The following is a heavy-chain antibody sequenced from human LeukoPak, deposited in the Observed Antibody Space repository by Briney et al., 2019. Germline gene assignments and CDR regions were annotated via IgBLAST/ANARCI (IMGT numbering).Heavy chain of an antibody. Sequence: PSETLSLTCTASGGSIRSSNYYWGWIRQPPGKGLEWIGTIYHNGGTYYNPSLQSRVTISVDTSKNQFSLKLNSVTAPDTGIYYCARRAVTGTGVDAFDIWGQGTMVTVSS. J-gene: IGHJ3*02. D-gene: IGHD6-19*01. V-gene: IGHV4-39*01. CDR3: ARRAVTGTGVDAFDI. CDR1: GGSIRSSNYY. CDR2: IYHNGGT.